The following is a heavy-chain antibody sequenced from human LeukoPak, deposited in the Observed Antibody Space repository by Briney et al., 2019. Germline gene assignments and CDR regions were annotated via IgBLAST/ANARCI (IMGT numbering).Heavy chain of an antibody. CDR1: GYTFTDYY. J-gene: IGHJ4*02. CDR3: ATGNSGYSGYDTNLYFDY. D-gene: IGHD5-12*01. CDR2: VDPEDGET. V-gene: IGHV1-69-2*01. Sequence: ASVKISCKVSGYTFTDYYMHWVQQAPGKGLEWMGLVDPEDGETIYAEKFQGRVTITADTSTDTAYMELSSLGSEDTAVYYCATGNSGYSGYDTNLYFDYWGQGTLVTVSS.